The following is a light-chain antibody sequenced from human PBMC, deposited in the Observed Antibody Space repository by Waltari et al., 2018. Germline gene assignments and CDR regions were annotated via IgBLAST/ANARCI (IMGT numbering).Light chain of an antibody. CDR1: QSIDTF. CDR3: QQSFTTPT. V-gene: IGKV1-39*01. Sequence: DIQMTQSPSSLSASVGGRVAITCRAIQSIDTFLNWYQQRPGKAPKVLIYTASTLGSGVPSRFSGSGSGTNFTLIIDSLQPEDFATYYCQQSFTTPTFGQGTKLEIK. J-gene: IGKJ2*01. CDR2: TAS.